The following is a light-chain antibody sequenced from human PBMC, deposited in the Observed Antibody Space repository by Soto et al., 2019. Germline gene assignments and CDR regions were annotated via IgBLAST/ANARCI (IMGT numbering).Light chain of an antibody. CDR1: QAITNN. V-gene: IGKV1-9*01. CDR2: EES. J-gene: IGKJ4*01. Sequence: EIQMTQSPSSLSASVGDRVTITCRASQAITNNLAWYQQKPGNPPKLLIYEESTLHSGVPSRFSGRKVGTQFILTIDSLQPEDFATYYCQQVKSYPRTFGGGTKVDIK. CDR3: QQVKSYPRT.